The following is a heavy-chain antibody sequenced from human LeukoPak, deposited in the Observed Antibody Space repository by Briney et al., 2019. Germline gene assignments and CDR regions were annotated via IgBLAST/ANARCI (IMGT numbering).Heavy chain of an antibody. CDR3: ARALPHSGTSLGVDFDY. CDR2: INPNSGAA. D-gene: IGHD1-26*01. Sequence: GASVKVSCKASGYSFTDYYMHWVRQAPGQGLEWMGWINPNSGAANSAQKFQGRVTMTRDTSIRAAHMELRRLKSDDTAVYYCARALPHSGTSLGVDFDYWGQGTLVAVSS. V-gene: IGHV1-2*02. J-gene: IGHJ4*02. CDR1: GYSFTDYY.